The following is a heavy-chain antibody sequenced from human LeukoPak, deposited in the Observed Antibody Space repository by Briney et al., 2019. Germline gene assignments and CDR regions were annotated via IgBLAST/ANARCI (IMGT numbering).Heavy chain of an antibody. V-gene: IGHV3-33*01. J-gene: IGHJ4*02. Sequence: GGSLRLSCAASGFTFSSYGMHWVRQAPGKGLEWVAGIWSDGSNKYYADSVKGRFTISRDNSKNTLYLQMNSLRAEDTAVYYCARDTDGGSAIDYWGQGTLVTVSS. CDR1: GFTFSSYG. CDR2: IWSDGSNK. CDR3: ARDTDGGSAIDY. D-gene: IGHD1-26*01.